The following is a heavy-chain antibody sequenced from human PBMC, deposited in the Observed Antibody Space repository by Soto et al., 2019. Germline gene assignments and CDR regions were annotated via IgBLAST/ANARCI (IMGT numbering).Heavy chain of an antibody. V-gene: IGHV3-9*01. J-gene: IGHJ4*02. CDR1: GFTFDDYA. CDR2: ISWNSGNI. Sequence: ESGGALVQPGRSLRLSCAASGFTFDDYAMHWVRQVLGKGLEWVSSISWNSGNIGYADSVKGRFTTSRDNAKNYLYLQMNSLRPEDTALYYCVRSKGGYSYGTPFDYWGQGTLVTVSS. D-gene: IGHD5-18*01. CDR3: VRSKGGYSYGTPFDY.